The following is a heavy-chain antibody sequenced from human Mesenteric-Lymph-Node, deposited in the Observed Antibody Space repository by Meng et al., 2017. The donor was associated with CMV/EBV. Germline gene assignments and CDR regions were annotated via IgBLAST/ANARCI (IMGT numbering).Heavy chain of an antibody. CDR1: GFTFRNSG. V-gene: IGHV3-30*02. CDR2: IRSDGSDE. D-gene: IGHD3/OR15-3a*01. CDR3: AKDPHDSWTTYYLGL. J-gene: IGHJ4*02. Sequence: GGSLRLSCAASGFTFRNSGASWVRQAPGKGLEWVASIRSDGSDEYYADSVKGRFTFSRDNSKTTIYLQMHSLRREDTAVYYCAKDPHDSWTTYYLGLWGQGALVTVSS.